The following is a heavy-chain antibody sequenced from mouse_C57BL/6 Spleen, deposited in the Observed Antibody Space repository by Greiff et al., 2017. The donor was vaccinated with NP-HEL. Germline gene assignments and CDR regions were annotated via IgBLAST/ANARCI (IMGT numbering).Heavy chain of an antibody. J-gene: IGHJ4*01. CDR3: EKEGDYDGPYYAMDY. D-gene: IGHD2-4*01. V-gene: IGHV1-74*01. CDR2: IHPSDSDT. Sequence: QVQLQQPGAELVKPGASVKVSCKASGYTFTSYWMHWVKQRPGQGLEWIGRIHPSDSDTNYNQKFKGKATLTVDKSSSTANMQLRRLTSEDSAVYYCEKEGDYDGPYYAMDYWGQGTSVTVSS. CDR1: GYTFTSYW.